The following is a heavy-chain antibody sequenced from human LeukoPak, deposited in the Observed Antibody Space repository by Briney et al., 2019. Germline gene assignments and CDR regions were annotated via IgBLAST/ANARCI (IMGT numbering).Heavy chain of an antibody. D-gene: IGHD6-6*01. J-gene: IGHJ4*02. CDR3: ARDAGSSDHFDY. Sequence: GGSLRLSCAASGFTFSSYWMHWVRQAPGKGLVWVSRIHSDGSVTRYADSVKGRFTISRDNAKNTLFLQMNSLRAEDTAVYYCARDAGSSDHFDYWGQGTLVTVSS. V-gene: IGHV3-74*01. CDR1: GFTFSSYW. CDR2: IHSDGSVT.